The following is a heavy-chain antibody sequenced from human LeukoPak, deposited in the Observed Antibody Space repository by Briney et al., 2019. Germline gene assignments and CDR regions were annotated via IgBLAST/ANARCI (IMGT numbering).Heavy chain of an antibody. J-gene: IGHJ3*02. CDR3: ASGSGTTVITPDAFDI. CDR2: IYYSGST. CDR1: GGPISSYY. V-gene: IGHV4-59*01. D-gene: IGHD4-23*01. Sequence: SETLSLTCTVSGGPISSYYWSWIRQPPGKGLEWIGYIYYSGSTNYNPSLKSRVTISVDTSKNQFSLKLSSVTAADTAVYYCASGSGTTVITPDAFDIWGQGTMVTVSS.